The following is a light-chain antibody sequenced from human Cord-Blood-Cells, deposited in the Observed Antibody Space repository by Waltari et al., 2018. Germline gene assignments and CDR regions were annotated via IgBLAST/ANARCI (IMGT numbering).Light chain of an antibody. V-gene: IGKV3D-15*01. CDR3: QQYNNRPLT. CDR1: QSVSSN. Sequence: EIVMTQSPATLSVSPGERATLSCRASQSVSSNLAWYQQKPGQAPSLLISGASTRATGIPARFSGSGSGTEFTLTISSLQSEDFAAYYCQQYNNRPLTFGGGTKVEIK. J-gene: IGKJ4*01. CDR2: GAS.